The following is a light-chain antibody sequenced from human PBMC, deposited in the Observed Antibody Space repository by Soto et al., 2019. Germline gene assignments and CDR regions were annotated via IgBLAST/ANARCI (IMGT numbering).Light chain of an antibody. CDR1: SSDVGGYKY. Sequence: QSVLTQPASVSGSPGQSITISCTGTSSDVGGYKYVSWYQQHAGKAPKLMIYDVSSRPSGVSNRFSGSNSGNTASLTISGLKAEDEADYYCSSYTSSSTLDFGTGTKLTVL. CDR2: DVS. J-gene: IGLJ1*01. CDR3: SSYTSSSTLD. V-gene: IGLV2-14*01.